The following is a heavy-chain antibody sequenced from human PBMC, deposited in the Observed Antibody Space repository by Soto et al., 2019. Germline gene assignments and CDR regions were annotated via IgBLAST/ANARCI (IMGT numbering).Heavy chain of an antibody. CDR1: EVTCIDHA. J-gene: IGHJ4*02. CDR2: ISGSGGST. CDR3: AKDHPDIVVVVAATPFDY. Sequence: GGSLRHPWTAAEVTCIDHAGRWVRKDQGKGLEWVSAISGSGGSTYYADSVKGRFTIPRDNSKNTLYLQMNSLRAEDTAVYYCAKDHPDIVVVVAATPFDYWGQGTLVTVSS. D-gene: IGHD2-15*01. V-gene: IGHV3-23*01.